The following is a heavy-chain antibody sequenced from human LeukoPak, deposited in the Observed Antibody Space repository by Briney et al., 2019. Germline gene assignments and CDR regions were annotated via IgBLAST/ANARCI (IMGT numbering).Heavy chain of an antibody. V-gene: IGHV3-23*01. CDR3: ARDGSPNYGYYAFFDN. CDR2: ISGSGDVT. CDR1: GFNFNQHT. Sequence: GGSLRLSCAASGFNFNQHTMAWVRQAPGKGLEWVSSISGSGDVTKYADSVMGRFTISRDNSKNTVSLQMNSLRAEDTAVYYCARDGSPNYGYYAFFDNWGQGTLVTVSS. D-gene: IGHD1-26*01. J-gene: IGHJ4*02.